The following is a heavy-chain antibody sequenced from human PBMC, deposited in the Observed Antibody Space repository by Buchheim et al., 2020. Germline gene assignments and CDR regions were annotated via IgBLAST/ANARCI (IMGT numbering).Heavy chain of an antibody. V-gene: IGHV3-23*01. D-gene: IGHD2-15*01. CDR1: GFSFSHYA. J-gene: IGHJ1*01. Sequence: EVQLLESGGGLVQPGGSLRLSCAASGFSFSHYAMSWVRQAPGKGLEWVSAISGSGGSTHYADSLKGRFTISRDNFKNTLYLQMNSLRAEDTAMYYCAKDDVVVVWAFYHWGQGTL. CDR3: AKDDVVVVWAFYH. CDR2: ISGSGGST.